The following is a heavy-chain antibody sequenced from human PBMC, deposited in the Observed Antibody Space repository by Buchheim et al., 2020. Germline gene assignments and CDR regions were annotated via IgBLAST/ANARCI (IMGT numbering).Heavy chain of an antibody. V-gene: IGHV3-30*04. CDR2: ISYDGSNK. CDR1: GFTFSSYA. Sequence: QVQLVESGGGVVQPGRSLRLSCAASGFTFSSYAMHWVRQAPGKGLEWVAVISYDGSNKYYADSVKGRFTISRDNPKNTLYLQMNSLRAEDTAVYYCASVGGSSNYYYYGMDVWGQGTT. CDR3: ASVGGSSNYYYYGMDV. D-gene: IGHD6-6*01. J-gene: IGHJ6*02.